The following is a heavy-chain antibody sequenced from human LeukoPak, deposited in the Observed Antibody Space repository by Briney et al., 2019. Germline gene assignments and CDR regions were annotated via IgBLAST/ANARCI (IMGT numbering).Heavy chain of an antibody. CDR2: INHSGST. Sequence: PSETLSLTCAVYGGSFSGYYWSWIRQPPGKGLEWIGEINHSGSTNYNPSLKSRVTISVDTSKNQFSLKPSSVTAADTAVYYCARFQFYGSGSSFDYWGQGTLVTVSS. CDR1: GGSFSGYY. V-gene: IGHV4-34*01. J-gene: IGHJ4*02. D-gene: IGHD3-10*01. CDR3: ARFQFYGSGSSFDY.